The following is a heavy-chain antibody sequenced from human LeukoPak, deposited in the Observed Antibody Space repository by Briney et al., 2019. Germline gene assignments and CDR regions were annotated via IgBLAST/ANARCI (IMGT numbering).Heavy chain of an antibody. CDR3: AIMHPYYDGSGYWVQ. CDR2: ISTSGGSS. J-gene: IGHJ4*02. CDR1: GFTFGSYA. V-gene: IGHV3-23*01. Sequence: GESLRLSCAASGFTFGSYAMGWVRQAPGEGLEWVSGISTSGGSSSCADSVKGRFTISRDNPRNTLYMEMNSLRAEDTALYYCAIMHPYYDGSGYWVQWGQGTLVTVSS. D-gene: IGHD3-22*01.